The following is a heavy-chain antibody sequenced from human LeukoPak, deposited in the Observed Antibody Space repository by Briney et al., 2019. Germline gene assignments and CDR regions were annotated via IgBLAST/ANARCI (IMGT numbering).Heavy chain of an antibody. CDR1: GFIFSDYA. CDR3: AKDRSNTGTPSLFDY. Sequence: GGSLRLSCVASGFIFSDYAMHWVRQAPGKGLEWMAIISHDATNEYHADSVKGRFTISRDNAKNSLYLQMNSLRAEDTALYYCAKDRSNTGTPSLFDYWGQGTLVTVSS. CDR2: ISHDATNE. J-gene: IGHJ4*02. D-gene: IGHD1-14*01. V-gene: IGHV3-30*04.